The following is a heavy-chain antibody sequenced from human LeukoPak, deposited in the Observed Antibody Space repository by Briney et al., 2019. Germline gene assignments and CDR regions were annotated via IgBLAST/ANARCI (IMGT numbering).Heavy chain of an antibody. J-gene: IGHJ4*02. D-gene: IGHD3-16*01. Sequence: GGSLRLSCAASGFTFNTYSMNWVRQAPGKGLEWVSSITRSSAYIYYADSVRGRFTISRDNAKNSVYLQLNSLGAEDTAMYYCARDLGGPDYWGQGTLVTVSS. V-gene: IGHV3-21*01. CDR2: ITRSSAYI. CDR3: ARDLGGPDY. CDR1: GFTFNTYS.